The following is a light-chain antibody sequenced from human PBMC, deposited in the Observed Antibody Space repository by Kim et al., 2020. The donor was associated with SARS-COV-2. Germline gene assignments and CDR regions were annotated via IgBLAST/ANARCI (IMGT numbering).Light chain of an antibody. J-gene: IGLJ1*01. CDR2: DVN. CDR3: SSYTSGNTCV. CDR1: SNDIGAYNY. Sequence: QSVLTQPASVSGSPGQSITISCTGTSNDIGAYNYVSWHQQHPGKAPKLTIYDVNNRPSGVSNRFSGSKSGNTASLTISGLQAEDEADYYCSSYTSGNTCVFGTGTEVTVL. V-gene: IGLV2-14*03.